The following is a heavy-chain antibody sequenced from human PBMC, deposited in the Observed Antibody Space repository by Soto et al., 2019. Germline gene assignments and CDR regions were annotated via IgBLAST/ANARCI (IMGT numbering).Heavy chain of an antibody. D-gene: IGHD3-3*01. CDR1: GFTFGDYA. V-gene: IGHV3-23*01. J-gene: IGHJ4*02. Sequence: GGSLRLSCAASGFTFGDYAMHWVRQVPGKGLEWVSAISGSGGSTYYADSVKGRFTISRDNSKNTLYLQMNSLRAEDTAVYYCAKDPGKAVLRFLEWFVYWGQGTLVTVSS. CDR3: AKDPGKAVLRFLEWFVY. CDR2: ISGSGGST.